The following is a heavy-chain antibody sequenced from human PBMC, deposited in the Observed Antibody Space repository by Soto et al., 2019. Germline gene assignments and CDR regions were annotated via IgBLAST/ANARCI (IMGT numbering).Heavy chain of an antibody. CDR3: ARPRSGSYYYGMDV. V-gene: IGHV1-8*01. D-gene: IGHD3-3*01. CDR1: GYTFTSYD. Sequence: QVQLVQSGAEVKKPGASVKVSCKASGYTFTSYDINWVRQATGQGLEWMGWMNPNSGNTGYAQKFQGRLTMTRNTSIITAYMELSSLRSAATAVYYCARPRSGSYYYGMDVWGQGTAVTVSS. CDR2: MNPNSGNT. J-gene: IGHJ6*02.